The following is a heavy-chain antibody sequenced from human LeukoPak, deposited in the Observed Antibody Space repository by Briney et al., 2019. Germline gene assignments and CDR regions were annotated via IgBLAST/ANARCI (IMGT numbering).Heavy chain of an antibody. CDR2: IYWDDDK. D-gene: IGHD5-12*01. Sequence: SGPALVKPTQTLTLTCTFSGFSLSTSGVGVGWIRQPPGKALEWLALIYWDDDKRYSPSLKSRLTITKDTSKNQVVLTMTNMDPVDTATYYCAHRHRGMIVATYFDYWGQGTLVTVSS. CDR3: AHRHRGMIVATYFDY. J-gene: IGHJ4*02. V-gene: IGHV2-5*02. CDR1: GFSLSTSGVG.